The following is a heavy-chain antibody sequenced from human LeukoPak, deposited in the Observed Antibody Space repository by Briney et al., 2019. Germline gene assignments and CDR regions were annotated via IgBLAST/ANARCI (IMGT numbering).Heavy chain of an antibody. CDR1: GFTFSSYA. Sequence: GSLRLSCAASGFTFSSYAMVWVRQAPGKGLEWVAVMSYDGSNKYYADSVKGRFTLSRDNSKNTLYLEMNSLRAEDTAVYYCARGSGYCTNGVCYLIDYWGQGTLVTVSS. J-gene: IGHJ4*02. V-gene: IGHV3-30-3*01. CDR3: ARGSGYCTNGVCYLIDY. CDR2: MSYDGSNK. D-gene: IGHD2-8*01.